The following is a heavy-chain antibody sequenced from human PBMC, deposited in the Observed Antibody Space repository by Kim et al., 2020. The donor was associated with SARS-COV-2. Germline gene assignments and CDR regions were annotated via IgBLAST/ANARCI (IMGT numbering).Heavy chain of an antibody. CDR3: ARGGWSLRGKAPHYDFWSDNRYYYYGMDV. CDR2: IIPIFGTA. D-gene: IGHD3-3*01. Sequence: SVKVSCKASGGTFSSYAISWVRQAPGQGLEWMGGIIPIFGTANYAQKFQGRVTITADESTSTAYMELSSLRSEDTAVYYCARGGWSLRGKAPHYDFWSDNRYYYYGMDVWGQGTTVTVSS. CDR1: GGTFSSYA. J-gene: IGHJ6*02. V-gene: IGHV1-69*13.